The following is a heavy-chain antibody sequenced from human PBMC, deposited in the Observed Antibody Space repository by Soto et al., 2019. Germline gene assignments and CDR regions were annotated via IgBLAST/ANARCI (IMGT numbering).Heavy chain of an antibody. J-gene: IGHJ6*02. Sequence: TSETLSLTCTVSGGSISSYYWSWIRQPPGKGLEWIGYIYYSGSTNYNPSLKSRVTISVDTSKNQFSLKLSSVTAADTAVYYCARDTYYGSGSTYYYYYGMDVWGQGTTVTVYS. CDR2: IYYSGST. CDR1: GGSISSYY. CDR3: ARDTYYGSGSTYYYYYGMDV. D-gene: IGHD3-10*01. V-gene: IGHV4-59*01.